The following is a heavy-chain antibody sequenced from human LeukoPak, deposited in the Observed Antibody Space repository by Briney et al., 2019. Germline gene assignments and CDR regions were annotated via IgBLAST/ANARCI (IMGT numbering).Heavy chain of an antibody. Sequence: SETLSLTCTVSGGSISSSSYYWGWIRQPPGKGLEWIGSIYYSGSTYYNPSLKSRVTISVDTSKNQFSLKLSSVTAADTAVYYCARGRLRQQPNMDVWGKGTTVTVSS. CDR3: ARGRLRQQPNMDV. V-gene: IGHV4-39*07. J-gene: IGHJ6*03. CDR1: GGSISSSSYY. D-gene: IGHD6-13*01. CDR2: IYYSGST.